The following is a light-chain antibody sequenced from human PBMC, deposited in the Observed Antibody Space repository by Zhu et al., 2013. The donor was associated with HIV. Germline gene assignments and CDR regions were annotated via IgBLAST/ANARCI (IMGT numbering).Light chain of an antibody. J-gene: IGKJ5*01. V-gene: IGKV3-15*01. CDR1: QSFGISY. CDR3: LQYNNWPPIT. Sequence: EIVLTQSPGTLSLSPGERASLSCRASQSFGISYLAWYQQKPGQAPRLLIYDASNRATGVPDRFIGSGSGTQFTLTISSLQSEDFAVYFCLQYNNWPPITFGQGTRLE. CDR2: DAS.